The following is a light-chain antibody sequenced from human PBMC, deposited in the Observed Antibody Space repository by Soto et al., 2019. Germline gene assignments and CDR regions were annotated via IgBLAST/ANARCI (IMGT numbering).Light chain of an antibody. CDR3: QQRSNRPIT. V-gene: IGKV3D-20*02. Sequence: EIVLTQSPGTLSLSPGERATLSCRASQSVSSSYLAWYQQKPGQAPRLLIYGASSRATGIPDRFSGSGSGTDFTLTISRLEPEDFAVYYCQQRSNRPITFGQGTRLEIK. CDR1: QSVSSSY. CDR2: GAS. J-gene: IGKJ5*01.